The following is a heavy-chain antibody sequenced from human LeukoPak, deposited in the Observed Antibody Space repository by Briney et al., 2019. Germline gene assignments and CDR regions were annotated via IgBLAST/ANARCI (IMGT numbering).Heavy chain of an antibody. V-gene: IGHV4-59*08. D-gene: IGHD6-19*01. Sequence: PSETLSLTCNVSGGSISSYCWNWIRQPPGKGLEWIGYIFYSGSTNYNPSLESRVTISVDTSKNQFSLRLTSVTAADTAIYYCARQYSSASRCFDYWGQGALVTVSA. CDR2: IFYSGST. CDR3: ARQYSSASRCFDY. J-gene: IGHJ4*02. CDR1: GGSISSYC.